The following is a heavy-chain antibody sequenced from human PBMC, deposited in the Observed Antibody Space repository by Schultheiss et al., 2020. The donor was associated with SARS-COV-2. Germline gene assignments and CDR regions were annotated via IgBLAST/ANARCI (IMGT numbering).Heavy chain of an antibody. D-gene: IGHD2-15*01. CDR2: IYSGGST. J-gene: IGHJ4*02. CDR3: ARGLSGYYDY. CDR1: GFTFGDYA. V-gene: IGHV3-66*02. Sequence: GGSLRLSCTASGFTFGDYAMSWFRQAPGKGLEWVSVIYSGGSTYYADSVKGRFTISRDNSKNTLYLQMNSLRAEDTAVYYCARGLSGYYDYWGQGTLVTVSS.